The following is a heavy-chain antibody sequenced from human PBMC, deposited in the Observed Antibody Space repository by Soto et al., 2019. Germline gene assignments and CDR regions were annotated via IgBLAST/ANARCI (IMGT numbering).Heavy chain of an antibody. CDR1: GFTFSYYW. J-gene: IGHJ3*02. Sequence: EVQLVESGGGLVQPGESLRLSCAASGFTFSYYWMHWVRQAPGKGLVWVSRIHSDGSSTTYADSVKGRFSISRDNARNTVYLHMNSLRAEDTAVYYSARGDRGAFDTWGQGTVLPVSS. V-gene: IGHV3-74*01. CDR3: ARGDRGAFDT. D-gene: IGHD1-26*01. CDR2: IHSDGSST.